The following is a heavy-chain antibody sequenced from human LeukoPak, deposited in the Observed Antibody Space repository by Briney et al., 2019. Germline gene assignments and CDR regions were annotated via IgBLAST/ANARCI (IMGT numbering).Heavy chain of an antibody. D-gene: IGHD3-22*01. V-gene: IGHV4-4*02. J-gene: IGHJ4*02. CDR3: LYYYDSSGYYLDY. Sequence: SSGTLSLTCAVSGGSISSSNWWSWVRQPPGKGLEWIGEIYHSGSTNYNPSLKSRVTISVDKSKNQFSLKLSSVTAADTAVYYCLYYYDSSGYYLDYWGQGTLVTVSS. CDR2: IYHSGST. CDR1: GGSISSSNW.